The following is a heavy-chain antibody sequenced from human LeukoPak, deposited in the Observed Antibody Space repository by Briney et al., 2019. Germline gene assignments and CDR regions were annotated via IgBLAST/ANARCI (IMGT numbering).Heavy chain of an antibody. V-gene: IGHV1-69*13. J-gene: IGHJ6*03. CDR2: IIPIFGTA. D-gene: IGHD2/OR15-2a*01. CDR3: ARGGQAGLSYYYMDV. Sequence: GASVKVSCKASGGTFSSYAISWVRQAPGQGLEWMGGIIPIFGTANYAQKFQGRVTITADESTSTAYMELSSLRSEDTAVYYCARGGQAGLSYYYMDVWGKGTTVTVSS. CDR1: GGTFSSYA.